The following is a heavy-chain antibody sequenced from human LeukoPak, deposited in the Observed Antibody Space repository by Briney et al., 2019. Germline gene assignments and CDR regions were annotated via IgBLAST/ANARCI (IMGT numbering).Heavy chain of an antibody. J-gene: IGHJ4*02. D-gene: IGHD3-10*01. CDR3: ARVYQWFGDSNIDD. CDR1: GFTFSSYA. Sequence: GRSLRLSCAASGFTFSSYAMHWVRQAPGKGLEWVAVISYDGSNKYYADSVKGRFTISRDNSKNTLYLQMNSLRAEDTAVYYCARVYQWFGDSNIDDWGQGTLVTVSS. CDR2: ISYDGSNK. V-gene: IGHV3-30*04.